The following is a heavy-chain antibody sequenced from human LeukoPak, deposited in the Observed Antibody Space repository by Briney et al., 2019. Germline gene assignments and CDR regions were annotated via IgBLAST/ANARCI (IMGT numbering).Heavy chain of an antibody. V-gene: IGHV3-21*01. D-gene: IGHD5-18*01. J-gene: IGHJ4*02. CDR3: ARERASTAMADY. Sequence: GGSLRLSRAASGFTFSSYSMNWVRQAPGKGLEWVSSISSSSSYIYYADSVKGRFTISRDNAKNSLYLQMNSLRAEDTAVYYCARERASTAMADYWGQGTLVTVSS. CDR2: ISSSSSYI. CDR1: GFTFSSYS.